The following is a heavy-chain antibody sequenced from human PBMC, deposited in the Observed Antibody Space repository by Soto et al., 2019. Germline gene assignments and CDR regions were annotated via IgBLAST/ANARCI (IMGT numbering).Heavy chain of an antibody. CDR2: IIPVFGTA. J-gene: IGHJ6*02. Sequence: QVQLVQSGAEVKKAGSSVKVSSKVSGGTFSSYFINWVRQAPGQGLEWVGGIIPVFGTASYAEKFQGRVTITADESTSTAYLELSSLRPDDTAVYYCARETPSAAAAYYYYGLDVWGQGTTVTVPS. D-gene: IGHD6-13*01. CDR1: GGTFSSYF. CDR3: ARETPSAAAAYYYYGLDV. V-gene: IGHV1-69*19.